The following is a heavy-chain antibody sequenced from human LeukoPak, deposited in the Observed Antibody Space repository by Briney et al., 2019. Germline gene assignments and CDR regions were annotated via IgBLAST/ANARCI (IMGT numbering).Heavy chain of an antibody. CDR1: GYTFTGYY. CDR2: INPNSGGT. D-gene: IGHD3-22*01. Sequence: ASVKVSCKASGYTFTGYYMHWVRQAPGQGLEWMGWINPNSGGTNYAQKFQGRVTMTRDTSISTAYMELSRLRSDDTAVYYCARCDSSGYYYVVSAFDIWGQGTMVTVSS. J-gene: IGHJ3*02. V-gene: IGHV1-2*02. CDR3: ARCDSSGYYYVVSAFDI.